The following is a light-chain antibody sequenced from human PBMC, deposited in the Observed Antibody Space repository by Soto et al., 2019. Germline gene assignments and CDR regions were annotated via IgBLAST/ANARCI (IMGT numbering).Light chain of an antibody. J-gene: IGKJ4*01. CDR1: QSVTSN. V-gene: IGKV3-15*01. CDR2: GAS. Sequence: EIVMTQSPATLSVSPGERATLSCRASQSVTSNLAWYQHKPGQAPRLLISGASTGATGIPARFSGSGSGTEFTLTINSLQSEDFAIYYCQQYNYWPVTFGGGTKVDI. CDR3: QQYNYWPVT.